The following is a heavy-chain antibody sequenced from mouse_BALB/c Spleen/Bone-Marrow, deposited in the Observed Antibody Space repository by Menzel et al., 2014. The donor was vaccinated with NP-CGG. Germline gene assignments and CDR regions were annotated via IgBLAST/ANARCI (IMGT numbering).Heavy chain of an antibody. V-gene: IGHV1-67*01. CDR3: ARNFYGSAYFDF. Sequence: QVQLQQSGPELVRPGVSVKISCKGSGHKFTDYAMHWVKQSHAKSLEWIGLISTYSGNTHYNQEFKGKATMTVDKSSSTAYMELARLTSEDSAIYYCARNFYGSAYFDFWGQGSTLTVSS. D-gene: IGHD1-1*01. J-gene: IGHJ2*01. CDR1: GHKFTDYA. CDR2: ISTYSGNT.